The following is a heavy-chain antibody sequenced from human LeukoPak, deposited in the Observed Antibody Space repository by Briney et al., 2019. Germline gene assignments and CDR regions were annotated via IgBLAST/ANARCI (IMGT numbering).Heavy chain of an antibody. CDR2: INPSGGST. Sequence: ASVKVFCKASGYTFTSNYMLWVRQAPGQGLEWMGIINPSGGSTSYAQKFQGRVTMTRDTSTSTVYMELSSLRSEDTAVYYCARVGGNYPINWGQGSLVTVSS. D-gene: IGHD1-26*01. J-gene: IGHJ4*02. V-gene: IGHV1-46*01. CDR3: ARVGGNYPIN. CDR1: GYTFTSNY.